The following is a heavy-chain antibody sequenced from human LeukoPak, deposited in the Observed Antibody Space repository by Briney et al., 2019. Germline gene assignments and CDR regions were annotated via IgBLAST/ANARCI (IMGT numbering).Heavy chain of an antibody. D-gene: IGHD4-17*01. CDR1: GGSISSYY. V-gene: IGHV4-59*01. CDR3: ARDYGDYGNWFDP. CDR2: IYYSGST. Sequence: PSETLSLTCTVSGGSISSYYWSWIRQPPGKGLEWIGYIYYSGSTNYNPSHKSRVTISVDTSKNQFSLKLSSVTAADTAVYYCARDYGDYGNWFDPWGQGTLVTVSS. J-gene: IGHJ5*02.